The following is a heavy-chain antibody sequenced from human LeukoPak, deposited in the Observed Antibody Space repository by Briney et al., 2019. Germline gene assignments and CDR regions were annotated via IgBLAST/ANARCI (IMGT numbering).Heavy chain of an antibody. CDR1: GFTFDNYH. D-gene: IGHD3-22*01. V-gene: IGHV3-33*01. CDR2: IYYDGNNK. J-gene: IGHJ4*02. Sequence: PGRSLRLTCSASGFTFDNYHLHWVRQPPGKGLEWVALIYYDGNNKYYADSVKGRFTISRENSKNTLYLQMNSLRADDKAVDYCAREYYGVSGYYNEGGPPTAPPDYWGQGTLVTVSS. CDR3: AREYYGVSGYYNEGGPPTAPPDY.